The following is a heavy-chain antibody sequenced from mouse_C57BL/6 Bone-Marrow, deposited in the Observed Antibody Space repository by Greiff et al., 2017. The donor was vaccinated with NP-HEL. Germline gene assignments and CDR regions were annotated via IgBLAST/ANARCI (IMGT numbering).Heavy chain of an antibody. CDR2: ISNGGGST. Sequence: EVMLVESGGGLVQPGGSLKLSCAASGFTFSDYYMYWVRQTPEKRLEWVAYISNGGGSTYYPDTVKGRFTISRDNAKSTLYLQMRRLKSEDTAMYYCARRMDYWGQGTSVTVSS. CDR1: GFTFSDYY. V-gene: IGHV5-12*01. CDR3: ARRMDY. J-gene: IGHJ4*01.